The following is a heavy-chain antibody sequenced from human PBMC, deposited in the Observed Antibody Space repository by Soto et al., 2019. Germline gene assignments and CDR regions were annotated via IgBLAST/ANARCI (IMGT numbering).Heavy chain of an antibody. CDR1: GFTFSSYA. CDR3: ARSRYYCGPFGY. D-gene: IGHD2-21*01. J-gene: IGHJ4*02. CDR2: ISYDGSNK. Sequence: GSLRLSCAASGFTFSSYAMHWVRQAPGKGLEWVAVISYDGSNKYYADSVKGRFTISRDNSKNTLYLQMNSLRAEDTAVYYCARSRYYCGPFGYWGQGTLVTVSS. V-gene: IGHV3-30-3*01.